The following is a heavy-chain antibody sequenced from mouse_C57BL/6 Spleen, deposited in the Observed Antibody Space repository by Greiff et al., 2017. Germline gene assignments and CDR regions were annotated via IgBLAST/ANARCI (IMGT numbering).Heavy chain of an antibody. Sequence: VQLQQSGPELVKPGASVKISCKASGYSFTGYYMNWVKQSPEKSLEWIGEINPSTGGTTYNQKFKAKATLTVDKSSSTAYMQLKRLTSEDSAVYYCAAPHWYFDGGGTGTTVTVSS. V-gene: IGHV1-42*01. J-gene: IGHJ1*03. CDR3: AAPHWYFDG. CDR1: GYSFTGYY. CDR2: INPSTGGT.